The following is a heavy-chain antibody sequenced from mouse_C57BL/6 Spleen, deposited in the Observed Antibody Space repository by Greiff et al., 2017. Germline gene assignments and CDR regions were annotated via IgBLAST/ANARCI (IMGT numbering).Heavy chain of an antibody. V-gene: IGHV5-12*01. D-gene: IGHD2-4*01. CDR1: GFTFSDYY. J-gene: IGHJ2*01. CDR3: ARSHYDDVFDY. CDR2: ISNGGGST. Sequence: EVQLVESGGGLVQPGGSLKLSCAASGFTFSDYYMYWVRQTPEKRLEWVAYISNGGGSTYYPDTVKGRFTISRDNAKNTLYLQMSRLKSEDTAMYYWARSHYDDVFDYWGQGTTLTVSS.